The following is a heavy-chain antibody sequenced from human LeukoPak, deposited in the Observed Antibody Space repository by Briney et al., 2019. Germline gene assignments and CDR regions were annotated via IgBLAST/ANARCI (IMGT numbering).Heavy chain of an antibody. Sequence: ASVKVSCKASGYTFTSYAMHWVRQAPGQRLEWMGWINAGNGNTKYSQKFQGRVTITRDTSASTAYMELSSLRSGDTAVYYCARDHRTMVRGVQGYWGQGTLVTVSS. CDR2: INAGNGNT. CDR3: ARDHRTMVRGVQGY. D-gene: IGHD3-10*01. J-gene: IGHJ4*02. CDR1: GYTFTSYA. V-gene: IGHV1-3*01.